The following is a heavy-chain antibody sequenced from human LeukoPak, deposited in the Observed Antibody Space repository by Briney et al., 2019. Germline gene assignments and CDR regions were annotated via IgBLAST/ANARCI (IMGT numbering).Heavy chain of an antibody. D-gene: IGHD2-8*01. J-gene: IGHJ3*02. V-gene: IGHV3-66*02. CDR2: IYSGGST. CDR1: GFTVSGNY. Sequence: PGGSLRLSCAASGFTVSGNYMSWVRQAPGKRLEWVSVIYSGGSTYYADSVKGRFTISRENSKNTLYLQMNSLRAEDTAVYYCARDGAHCTNGVCYSYGAFDIWGQGTMVTVSS. CDR3: ARDGAHCTNGVCYSYGAFDI.